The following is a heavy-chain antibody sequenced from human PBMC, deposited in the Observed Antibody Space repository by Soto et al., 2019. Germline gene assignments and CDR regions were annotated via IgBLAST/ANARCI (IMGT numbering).Heavy chain of an antibody. J-gene: IGHJ4*02. CDR2: ISYDGSKK. CDR1: GFTFSSFG. V-gene: IGHV3-30*18. D-gene: IGHD6-19*01. CDR3: AKDRGWSSADLDY. Sequence: GGSLRLSCAASGFTFSSFGMHWVRQVPGRGLEWVALISYDGSKKYYADSVKGRFTISRDKSKNTLYLQMNSLRVEDTAVYYCAKDRGWSSADLDYWGQGTLVTVSS.